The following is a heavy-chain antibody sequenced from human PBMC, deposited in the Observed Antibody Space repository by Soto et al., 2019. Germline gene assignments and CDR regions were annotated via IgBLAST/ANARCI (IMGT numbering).Heavy chain of an antibody. D-gene: IGHD3-9*01. CDR2: IRGRGGDT. Sequence: EVQLLESGGGLVQPWGSLRLSCAASDFSISNYGMTWVRQAPGKGLEWVSTIRGRGGDTYYADSVRGRFTISRDTSKNTLFLQMRRLRAEDTAVYYCAKDVNYDILAGYYYYWGQGTQVTVSS. CDR1: DFSISNYG. CDR3: AKDVNYDILAGYYYY. V-gene: IGHV3-23*01. J-gene: IGHJ4*02.